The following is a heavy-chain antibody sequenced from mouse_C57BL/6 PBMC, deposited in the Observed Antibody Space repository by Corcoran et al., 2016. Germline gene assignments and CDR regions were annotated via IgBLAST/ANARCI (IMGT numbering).Heavy chain of an antibody. CDR3: ASDGSPGGWFDY. CDR1: GYTFTDYY. D-gene: IGHD2-3*01. V-gene: IGHV1-19*01. J-gene: IGHJ3*01. CDR2: INPYNGGT. Sequence: EVQLQQSGPVLVKPGASVKMSCKASGYTFTDYYMNWVKQSHGKSLEWIGVINPYNGGTSYNQKFKGKATLTVDKSSSTAYMELNSLTSEDSAVYYCASDGSPGGWFDYWGQGTLVTVSA.